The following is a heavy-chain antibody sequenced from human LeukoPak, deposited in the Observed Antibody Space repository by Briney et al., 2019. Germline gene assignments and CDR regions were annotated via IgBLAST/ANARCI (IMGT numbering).Heavy chain of an antibody. Sequence: PSETLSLTCTVSGGSISSYYWSWIRQPPGKGLKWIGNIYYSGYTAYSPSLRSRVTISVDTSKNQFSLKLSSVTAADTAVYYCARETSQKGAHYMDVWGKGTTITISS. CDR3: ARETSQKGAHYMDV. CDR1: GGSISSYY. J-gene: IGHJ6*03. V-gene: IGHV4-59*01. D-gene: IGHD3-16*01. CDR2: IYYSGYT.